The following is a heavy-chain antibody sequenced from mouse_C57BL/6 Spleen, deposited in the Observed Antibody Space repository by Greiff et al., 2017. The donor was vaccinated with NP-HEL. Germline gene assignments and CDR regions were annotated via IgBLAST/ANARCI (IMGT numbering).Heavy chain of an antibody. CDR1: GFNIKDDY. D-gene: IGHD3-1*01. CDR3: TTGRYYFAY. CDR2: IDPENGDT. V-gene: IGHV14-4*01. Sequence: EVKLVESGAELVRPGASVKLSCTASGFNIKDDYMHWVKQRPEQGLEWIGWIDPENGDTEYASKFQGKATITADKSSNTAYLQLSSLTSADTAVYYCTTGRYYFAYWGQGTTLTVSS. J-gene: IGHJ2*01.